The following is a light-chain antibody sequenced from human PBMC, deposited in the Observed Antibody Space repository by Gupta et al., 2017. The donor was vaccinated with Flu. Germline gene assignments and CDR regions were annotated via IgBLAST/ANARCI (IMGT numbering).Light chain of an antibody. CDR1: SSDVGGYNY. J-gene: IGLJ1*01. V-gene: IGLV2-14*01. CDR3: SAYTSSSTVVEV. CDR2: EVS. Sequence: QSALTQPASVSGSPGQSITISCTGTSSDVGGYNYVSWYQQYPAKAPKLMIYEVSNRPSGVPNRFSGSKSGNTASLTISGLQAEDEADYYCSAYTSSSTVVEVFGTGTKVTVL.